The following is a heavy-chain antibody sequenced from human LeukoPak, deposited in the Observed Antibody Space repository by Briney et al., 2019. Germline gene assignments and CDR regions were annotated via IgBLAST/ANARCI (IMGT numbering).Heavy chain of an antibody. V-gene: IGHV1-24*01. CDR1: GYTLTQLV. CDR3: ATSSGTYFLY. CDR2: FAPEDGET. J-gene: IGHJ4*02. D-gene: IGHD1-26*01. Sequence: ASVKVSCKVSGYTLTQLVIHWVRQAPGKGLEWMGGFAPEDGETIYAQKFQDRVTMTEDTSTDTAYMELSSLRSEDTAFYYCATSSGTYFLYWGQGTLVTVS.